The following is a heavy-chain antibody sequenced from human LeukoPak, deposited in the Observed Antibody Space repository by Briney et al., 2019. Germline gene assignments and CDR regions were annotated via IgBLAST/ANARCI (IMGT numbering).Heavy chain of an antibody. CDR1: GFTFSSYW. Sequence: QAGGSLRLSCAASGFTFSSYWMHWVRHAPGKGLVWVSVINNDGSGTNYADSVKGRSTISRDNAKNTLYLQMTSLGAEDTAVYYCVRGGFGHAMDVWGQGTTVPVSS. CDR2: INNDGSGT. D-gene: IGHD3-10*01. CDR3: VRGGFGHAMDV. J-gene: IGHJ6*02. V-gene: IGHV3-74*01.